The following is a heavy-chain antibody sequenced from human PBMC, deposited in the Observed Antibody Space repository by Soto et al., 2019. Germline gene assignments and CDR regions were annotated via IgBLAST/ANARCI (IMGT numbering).Heavy chain of an antibody. V-gene: IGHV2-5*01. D-gene: IGHD5-12*01. Sequence: SVPTLVNPTQTLTLTCTCSGFSFTTAGVAVGWIRQTPGGALEWLTLIYYNDDRRVSPSLKTRLTITGDTSKNQVLLSLTNVDQGDTATEFCARTNRGYKILYFLYGGPGIPVPVSS. CDR2: IYYNDDR. CDR1: GFSFTTAGVA. J-gene: IGHJ1*01. CDR3: ARTNRGYKILYFLY.